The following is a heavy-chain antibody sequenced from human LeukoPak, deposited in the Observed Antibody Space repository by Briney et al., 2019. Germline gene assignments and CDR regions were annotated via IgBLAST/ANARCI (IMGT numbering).Heavy chain of an antibody. J-gene: IGHJ4*02. CDR2: VNTDGTST. Sequence: GGSLRLSCTASGFTFSSYWMHWVRQAPGKGLVWFSRVNTDGTSTSYADSVKGRFTISRDKAKNTLYLQMNSLRAEDTAVYYCAKDRIAVTTSFDYWGQGTLVTVSS. V-gene: IGHV3-74*01. CDR1: GFTFSSYW. D-gene: IGHD4-11*01. CDR3: AKDRIAVTTSFDY.